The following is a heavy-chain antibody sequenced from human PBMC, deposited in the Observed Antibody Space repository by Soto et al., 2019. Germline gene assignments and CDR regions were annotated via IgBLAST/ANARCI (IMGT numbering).Heavy chain of an antibody. CDR3: VKNSGWFNT. Sequence: QLLQSGGGLVQPGGALTLSCAASGFIFGPADMIGVRRSPGEGVEWVSTIVGRGGITYSADSVKCRFTISRDNSRNTVYLQMNSLRGDDTALYYCVKNSGWFNTWGQGALVTVSS. CDR1: GFIFGPAD. CDR2: IVGRGGIT. J-gene: IGHJ5*02. V-gene: IGHV3-23*01. D-gene: IGHD3-10*01.